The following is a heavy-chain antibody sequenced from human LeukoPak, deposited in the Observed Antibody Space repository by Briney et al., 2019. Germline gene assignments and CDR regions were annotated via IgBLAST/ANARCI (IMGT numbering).Heavy chain of an antibody. CDR3: ARGAAGYSSSSPYYYYYMDV. J-gene: IGHJ6*03. CDR2: IYHSGST. D-gene: IGHD6-6*01. Sequence: PSETLSLTCTVSGGSISSGGYYWSWIRQPPGKGLEWIGYIYHSGSTYYNPSLKSRVTISVDRSKNQFSLKLSSVTAADTAVYYCARGAAGYSSSSPYYYYYMDVWCKGTTVTVSS. V-gene: IGHV4-30-2*01. CDR1: GGSISSGGYY.